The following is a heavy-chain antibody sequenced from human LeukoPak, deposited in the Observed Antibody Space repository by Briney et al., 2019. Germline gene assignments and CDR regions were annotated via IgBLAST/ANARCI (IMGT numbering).Heavy chain of an antibody. CDR3: ARHSEYGDYEKY. V-gene: IGHV5-51*01. J-gene: IGHJ4*02. Sequence: GASLKISGKGSDSSFPTYWIAWVRQLPGKGLEWMGIIYPGASDTRYSPSFQGQVTISADRSINTAYLQWSSLRATDTAMYYCARHSEYGDYEKYWGQGTLVTVSS. CDR2: IYPGASDT. CDR1: DSSFPTYW. D-gene: IGHD4-17*01.